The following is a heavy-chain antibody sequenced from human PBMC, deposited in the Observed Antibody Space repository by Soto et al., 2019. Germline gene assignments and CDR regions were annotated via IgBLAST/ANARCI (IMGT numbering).Heavy chain of an antibody. CDR3: ARDCLASFYDSSGEGFDY. J-gene: IGHJ4*02. CDR1: GYTFTSYY. CDR2: INPSGGST. D-gene: IGHD3-22*01. V-gene: IGHV1-46*03. Sequence: GASVKVSCKASGYTFTSYYMHWVRQAPGQGLEWMGIINPSGGSTSYAQKFQGRVTMTRDTSTSTVYMELSSLRSEDTAVYYCARDCLASFYDSSGEGFDYWGQGTLVTVS.